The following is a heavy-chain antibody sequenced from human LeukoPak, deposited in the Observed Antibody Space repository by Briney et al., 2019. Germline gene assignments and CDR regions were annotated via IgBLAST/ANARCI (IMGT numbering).Heavy chain of an antibody. V-gene: IGHV4-59*01. Sequence: SETLSLTCTVSGGSISSYCWSWIRLPPGNGLEWIGYIYYSGSTNYNPSLKSRVTISVDTSKNQFSLKLSSVTAADTAVYYCASRKLGNDYWGQGTLVTVSS. D-gene: IGHD7-27*01. CDR2: IYYSGST. CDR3: ASRKLGNDY. J-gene: IGHJ4*02. CDR1: GGSISSYC.